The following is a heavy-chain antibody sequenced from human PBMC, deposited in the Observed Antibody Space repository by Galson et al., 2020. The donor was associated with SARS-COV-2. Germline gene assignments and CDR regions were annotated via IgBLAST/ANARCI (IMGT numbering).Heavy chain of an antibody. V-gene: IGHV3-64D*06. CDR3: LAYSSTRRNY. J-gene: IGHJ4*02. CDR1: GFTFSDYA. D-gene: IGHD6-19*01. CDR2: MSRDGGTS. Sequence: GGSLRPSGSAFGFTFSDYAMHWVRQAPGKGLEYVSAMSRDGGTSFYADSLNGRSATSRDNSKNTFYLQMTGLRTDDTALCYCLAYSSTRRNYWGLGTLVDVSS.